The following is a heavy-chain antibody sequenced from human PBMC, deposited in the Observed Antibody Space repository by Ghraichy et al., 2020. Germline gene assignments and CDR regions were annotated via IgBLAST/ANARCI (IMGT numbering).Heavy chain of an antibody. CDR1: GGSISSYY. CDR3: AREVRRGDTTMARYWYFDL. J-gene: IGHJ2*01. D-gene: IGHD5-18*01. Sequence: SETLSLTCTVSGGSISSYYWSWIRQPPGKGLEWIGYIYYSGSTNYNPSLKSRVTISVDTSKNQFSLKLNSVTAADTAVYYCAREVRRGDTTMARYWYFDLWGRGTLVPVSS. CDR2: IYYSGST. V-gene: IGHV4-59*01.